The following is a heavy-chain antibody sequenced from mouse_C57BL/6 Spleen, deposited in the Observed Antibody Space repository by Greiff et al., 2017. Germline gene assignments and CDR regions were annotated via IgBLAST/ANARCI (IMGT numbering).Heavy chain of an antibody. CDR1: GYTFTSYG. CDR3: ARDYGNYGGYYYAMDY. J-gene: IGHJ4*01. Sequence: QVQLKQSGAELARPGASVKLSCKASGYTFTSYGISWVKQRTGQGLEWIGEIYPRSGNTYYNEKFKGKATLTADKSSSTAYMELRSLTSEDVAVYFCARDYGNYGGYYYAMDYWGQGTSVTVSS. V-gene: IGHV1-81*01. CDR2: IYPRSGNT. D-gene: IGHD2-1*01.